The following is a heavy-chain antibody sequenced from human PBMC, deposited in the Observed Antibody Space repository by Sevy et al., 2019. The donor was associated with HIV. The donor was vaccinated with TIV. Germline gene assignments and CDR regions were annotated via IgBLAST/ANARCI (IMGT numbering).Heavy chain of an antibody. CDR3: AKGQGYDYIWGNERSEYYFDY. Sequence: GGSLRLSCTASRFTFSTYDIHWVRQAPGKGLEWVAVISHDGSYQYYTDSVKGRFTISRDDSKNKVNLQMNSRRADDSGVYYCAKGQGYDYIWGNERSEYYFDYWGQGTLVTVSS. CDR1: RFTFSTYD. D-gene: IGHD3-16*01. V-gene: IGHV3-30*18. CDR2: ISHDGSYQ. J-gene: IGHJ4*02.